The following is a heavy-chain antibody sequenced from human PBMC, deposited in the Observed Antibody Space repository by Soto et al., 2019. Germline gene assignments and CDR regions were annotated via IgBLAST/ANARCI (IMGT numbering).Heavy chain of an antibody. V-gene: IGHV3-30-3*01. D-gene: IGHD3-16*01. J-gene: IGHJ4*02. CDR1: GFTFSSYA. CDR3: ARDPGGGSFADYFDY. Sequence: GGSLRLSCAASGFTFSSYAMHWVRQAPGKGLEWVAVISYDGSNKYYADSVKGRFTISRDNSKNTLYLQMNSLRAEDAAVYYCARDPGGGSFADYFDYWGQGTLVTVSS. CDR2: ISYDGSNK.